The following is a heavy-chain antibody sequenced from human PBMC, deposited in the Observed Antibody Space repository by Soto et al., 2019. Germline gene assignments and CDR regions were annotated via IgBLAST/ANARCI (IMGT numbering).Heavy chain of an antibody. Sequence: VGSLRLSCAASGFTFSSYWMSWVRQAPGKGLEWVANIKQDGSEKYYVDSVKGRFTISRDNAKNSLYLQMNSLRAEDTAVYYCARVCYDFWSGYVEDYWGQGTLVTVSS. CDR1: GFTFSSYW. J-gene: IGHJ4*02. V-gene: IGHV3-7*01. CDR2: IKQDGSEK. D-gene: IGHD3-3*01. CDR3: ARVCYDFWSGYVEDY.